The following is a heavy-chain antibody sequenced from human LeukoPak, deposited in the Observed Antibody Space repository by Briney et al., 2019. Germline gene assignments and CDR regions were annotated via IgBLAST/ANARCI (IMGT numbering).Heavy chain of an antibody. CDR3: ASPVVAARGYYYYYGMDV. Sequence: PGGSLRLSCAASGFTFSSYEMNWVRQAPGKGLEWVSYISSSGSTIYYADSVKGRFTISRDNAENSLYLQMNSLRAEDTAVYYCASPVVAARGYYYYYGMDVWGKGTTVTVSS. CDR1: GFTFSSYE. CDR2: ISSSGSTI. J-gene: IGHJ6*04. D-gene: IGHD2-15*01. V-gene: IGHV3-48*03.